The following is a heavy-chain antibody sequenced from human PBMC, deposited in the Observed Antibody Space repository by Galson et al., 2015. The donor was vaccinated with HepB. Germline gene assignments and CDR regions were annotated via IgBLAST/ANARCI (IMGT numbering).Heavy chain of an antibody. Sequence: SLRLSCAASGFTFSDYYMSWIRQAPGKGLEWVSYISSSGSTIYYADSVKGRFTISRDNSKNSLYLQMNSLRAEDTAVYYCATQYYDLWSGAWDSGNYFDYWGQGALVTGSS. CDR3: ATQYYDLWSGAWDSGNYFDY. J-gene: IGHJ4*02. CDR2: ISSSGSTI. D-gene: IGHD3-3*01. V-gene: IGHV3-11*01. CDR1: GFTFSDYY.